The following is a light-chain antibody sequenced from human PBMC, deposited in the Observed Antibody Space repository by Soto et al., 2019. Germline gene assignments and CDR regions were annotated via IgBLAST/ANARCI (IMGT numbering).Light chain of an antibody. Sequence: EIMMTQSPAPLSVSPGERATLSCRASQSVSSNLAWYQQKPGQAPRLLIYDASSRATGIPDRFSGGGSGTDFTLTISRLEPEDFAVYYCQQFSSYPLTFGGGTKVDIK. CDR1: QSVSSN. CDR3: QQFSSYPLT. J-gene: IGKJ4*01. V-gene: IGKV3-20*01. CDR2: DAS.